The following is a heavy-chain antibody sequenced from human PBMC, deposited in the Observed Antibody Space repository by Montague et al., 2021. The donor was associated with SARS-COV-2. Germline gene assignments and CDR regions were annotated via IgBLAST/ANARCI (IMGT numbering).Heavy chain of an antibody. V-gene: IGHV3-11*01. CDR2: ISSGGLSI. J-gene: IGHJ4*02. CDR3: ARRGKAITVPYFDY. CDR1: GFSFSDYY. D-gene: IGHD3-3*01. Sequence: SLRLSCAASGFSFSDYYMTWIRQAPGKGLEWVSYISSGGLSIYYSDSVKGRFTISRDNANKTLFLQMNSLRAGDTAVYYCARRGKAITVPYFDYWGQGTPVAVSS.